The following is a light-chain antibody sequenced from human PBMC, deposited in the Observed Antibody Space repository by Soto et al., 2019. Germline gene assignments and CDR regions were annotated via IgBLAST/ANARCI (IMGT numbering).Light chain of an antibody. Sequence: DIQITQSPSTLSGSVGDRVTITCRASQTISSWLAWYQQKPGKAPKLLIYAASSLQSGVPSRFSGSGSGTEFTLTINSLQPEDFATYFCLQHNSYPFTFGQGTRLEIK. J-gene: IGKJ5*01. V-gene: IGKV1-5*01. CDR1: QTISSW. CDR3: LQHNSYPFT. CDR2: AAS.